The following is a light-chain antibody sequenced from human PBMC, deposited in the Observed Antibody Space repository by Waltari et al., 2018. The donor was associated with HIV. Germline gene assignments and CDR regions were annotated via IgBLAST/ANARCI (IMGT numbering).Light chain of an antibody. CDR2: RSN. V-gene: IGLV1-47*01. J-gene: IGLJ3*02. CDR3: AAWDDSLSGPV. CDR1: SSNIGSNY. Sequence: QSVLTQPPSASGTPGQRVTISCSGSSSNIGSNYVYWYQQLPGTAPKLLIYRSNQRPSGVPDRFSKSGTSASLAISGLRSEDEADYYCAAWDDSLSGPVFGGGTKLPVL.